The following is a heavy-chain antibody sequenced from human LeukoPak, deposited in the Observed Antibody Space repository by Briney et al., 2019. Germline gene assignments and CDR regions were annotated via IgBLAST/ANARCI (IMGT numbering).Heavy chain of an antibody. CDR2: ISAYNGNT. V-gene: IGHV1-18*01. CDR1: GYTFTIYG. CDR3: ARVDTAMAPGYMDV. D-gene: IGHD5-18*01. J-gene: IGHJ6*03. Sequence: ASVKVSCXASGYTFTIYGINWVRQAPGQGLEWMGWISAYNGNTNYAQKLQGRVTMTTDTSTSTAYMELRRLRSDDTAVYYCARVDTAMAPGYMDVWGKGTPVTVSS.